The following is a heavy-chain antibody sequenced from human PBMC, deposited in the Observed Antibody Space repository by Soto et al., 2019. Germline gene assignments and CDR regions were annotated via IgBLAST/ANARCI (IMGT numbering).Heavy chain of an antibody. CDR1: GFTFGDYA. CDR3: ARGGMGVVVTATKFDP. Sequence: GGSLRLSCTASGFTFGDYAMSWFRQAPGKGLEWVGFIRSKAYGGTTEYAASVKGRFTISRDDSKSIAYLQMNSLKTEDTAVYYCARGGMGVVVTATKFDPWGQGTLVTVSS. CDR2: IRSKAYGGTT. D-gene: IGHD2-21*02. J-gene: IGHJ5*02. V-gene: IGHV3-49*03.